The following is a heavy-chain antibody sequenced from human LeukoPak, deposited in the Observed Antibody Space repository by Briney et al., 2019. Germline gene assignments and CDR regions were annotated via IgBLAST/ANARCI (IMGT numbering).Heavy chain of an antibody. CDR2: IYYSGTT. Sequence: SETLSLTCTVSGGSISSSNYYWGWIRQPPGKGLEWIGTIYYSGTTYYNPSLESRVTISEDTSKNQFSLTLRSVTAADTAVYYCARQVSDYYYYYMDVWGKGTTVTVSS. CDR3: ARQVSDYYYYYMDV. D-gene: IGHD3-10*01. V-gene: IGHV4-39*01. J-gene: IGHJ6*03. CDR1: GGSISSSNYY.